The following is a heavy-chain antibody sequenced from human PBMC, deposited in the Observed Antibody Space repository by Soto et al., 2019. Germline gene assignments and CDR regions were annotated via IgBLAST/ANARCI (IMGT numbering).Heavy chain of an antibody. CDR1: GGSISSSY. D-gene: IGHD3-10*01. V-gene: IGHV4-59*01. J-gene: IGHJ6*03. CDR3: ARGGRFGEFPYYSYTDV. Sequence: SGTLELTCTFSGGSISSSYWGWIRQPPGKGLEWIGYIYYSGSTNYNPSLKSRVTISVDTSKNQFSLKLSSVTAADTAVYYCARGGRFGEFPYYSYTDVWGKGTTVTVSS. CDR2: IYYSGST.